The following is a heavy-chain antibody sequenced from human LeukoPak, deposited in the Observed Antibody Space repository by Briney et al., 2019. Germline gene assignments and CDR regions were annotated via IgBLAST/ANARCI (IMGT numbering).Heavy chain of an antibody. CDR2: ISSSSSTI. CDR1: GFTLSTYS. V-gene: IGHV3-48*01. J-gene: IGHJ4*02. Sequence: GGSLRLSCAASGFTLSTYSMNWVRQAPGKGLEWVSYISSSSSTIYYADSVKGRFTISRDNAKNSLHLQMNSLRAEDTGVYYCARDPAIQSWLSAYYFDYWGQGALVTVSS. D-gene: IGHD5-18*01. CDR3: ARDPAIQSWLSAYYFDY.